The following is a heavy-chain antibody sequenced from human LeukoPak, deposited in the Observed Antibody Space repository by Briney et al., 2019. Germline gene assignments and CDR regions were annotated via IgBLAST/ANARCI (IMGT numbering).Heavy chain of an antibody. J-gene: IGHJ5*02. CDR3: ARVLVAARQNWFDP. Sequence: PSETLSLTCTVSGGSISSHYWSWLRQPPGKGLEWIGYIYYSGSTNYNPSLKSRVTISVDTSKNQFSLKLSSVTAADTAVYYCARVLVAARQNWFDPWGQGTLVTVSS. CDR2: IYYSGST. CDR1: GGSISSHY. V-gene: IGHV4-59*11. D-gene: IGHD6-6*01.